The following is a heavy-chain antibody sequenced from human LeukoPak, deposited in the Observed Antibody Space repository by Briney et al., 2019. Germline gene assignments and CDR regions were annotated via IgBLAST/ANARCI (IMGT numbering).Heavy chain of an antibody. V-gene: IGHV1-69*05. CDR3: ARVGSKTTGAFDI. CDR1: GGTFSSYA. D-gene: IGHD1/OR15-1a*01. CDR2: IIPIFGTA. J-gene: IGHJ3*02. Sequence: SVKVSCKASGGTFSSYAISWVRQAPGQGLEWMGRIIPIFGTANYAQKFQGRVTITTDESTSTAYMELSSLRSEDTAVYYCARVGSKTTGAFDIWGQGTMVTVSS.